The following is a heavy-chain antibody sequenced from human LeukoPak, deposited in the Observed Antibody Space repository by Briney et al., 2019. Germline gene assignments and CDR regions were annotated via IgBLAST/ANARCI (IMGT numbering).Heavy chain of an antibody. D-gene: IGHD6-19*01. CDR2: IYSGGST. J-gene: IGHJ4*02. V-gene: IGHV3-66*01. CDR1: GFTFSSYA. Sequence: GGSLRLSCAASGFTFSSYAMSWVRQAPGKGLEWVSVIYSGGSTYYADSVKGRFTISRDNSKNTLYLQMNSLRAEDTAVYYCARGWYSSVNFDYWGQGTLVTVSS. CDR3: ARGWYSSVNFDY.